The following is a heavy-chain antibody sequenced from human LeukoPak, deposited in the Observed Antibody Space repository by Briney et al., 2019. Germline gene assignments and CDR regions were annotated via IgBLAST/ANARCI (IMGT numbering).Heavy chain of an antibody. CDR2: ISGSGGST. J-gene: IGHJ4*02. D-gene: IGHD4-17*01. CDR1: GFTFSSYA. Sequence: GGSLRLSCAASGFTFSSYAMSWVRQAPVKGLEWVSAISGSGGSTYYADSVKGRFTISRDNSKNTLYLQMNSLRAEDTAVYYCARDLDGDYFDYWGQGTLVTVSS. V-gene: IGHV3-23*01. CDR3: ARDLDGDYFDY.